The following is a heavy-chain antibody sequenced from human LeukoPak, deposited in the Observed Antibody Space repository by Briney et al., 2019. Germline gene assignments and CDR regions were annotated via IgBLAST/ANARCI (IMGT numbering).Heavy chain of an antibody. Sequence: SETLSLTCTVPGGSISSYYWSWIRQPPGKGLEWIGYTYYSGTNYNPSLKSRVTISVDTSKNQFSLKLSSVTAADTAVYYCARVGLGRLFDYWGQGTLVTVSS. CDR2: TYYSGT. CDR3: ARVGLGRLFDY. D-gene: IGHD6-25*01. CDR1: GGSISSYY. J-gene: IGHJ4*02. V-gene: IGHV4-59*01.